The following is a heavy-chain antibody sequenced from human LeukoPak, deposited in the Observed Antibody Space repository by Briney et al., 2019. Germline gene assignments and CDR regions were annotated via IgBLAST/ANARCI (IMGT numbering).Heavy chain of an antibody. CDR3: ARDIAAAHDY. J-gene: IGHJ4*02. D-gene: IGHD6-13*01. CDR1: DGSISSSSYY. CDR2: ILYSGST. V-gene: IGHV4-39*07. Sequence: SETLSLTCTVSDGSISSSSYYWGWIRQPPGKGLEWIGSILYSGSTYYNPSLKSRVTISVDTSKNQFSLKLSSVTAADTAVYYCARDIAAAHDYWGQGTLVTVSS.